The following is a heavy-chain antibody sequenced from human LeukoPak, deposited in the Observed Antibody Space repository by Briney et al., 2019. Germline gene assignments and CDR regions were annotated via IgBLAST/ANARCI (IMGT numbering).Heavy chain of an antibody. CDR1: VYTFTGYY. CDR3: ARTYPDSSGYYYDY. D-gene: IGHD3-22*01. CDR2: INPNSGGT. J-gene: IGHJ4*02. V-gene: IGHV1-2*02. Sequence: ASVKVSCKASVYTFTGYYMHWVRQAPGQGLGWMGWINPNSGGTNYAQKFQGRVTMTRDTSISTAYMELSRLRSDDTAVYYCARTYPDSSGYYYDYWGQGTLVTVSS.